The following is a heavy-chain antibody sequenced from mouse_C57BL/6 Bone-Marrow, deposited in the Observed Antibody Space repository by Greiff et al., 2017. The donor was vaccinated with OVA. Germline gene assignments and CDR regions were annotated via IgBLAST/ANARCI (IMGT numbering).Heavy chain of an antibody. J-gene: IGHJ3*01. CDR1: GYAFSSSW. CDR2: IYPGDGDT. CDR3: ARSPLFAWFAY. V-gene: IGHV1-82*01. Sequence: VKLMESGPELVKPGASVKISCKASGYAFSSSWMNWVKQRPGKGLEWIGRIYPGDGDTNYNGKFKGKATLTADKSSSTAYMQLSSLTSEDSAVYFCARSPLFAWFAYWGQGTLVTVSA. D-gene: IGHD6-5*01.